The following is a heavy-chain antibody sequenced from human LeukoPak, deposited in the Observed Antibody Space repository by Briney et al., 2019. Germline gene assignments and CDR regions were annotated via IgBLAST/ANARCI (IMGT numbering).Heavy chain of an antibody. CDR3: ARVRGITMVRGVINPYYFDY. J-gene: IGHJ4*02. CDR2: IYSGGST. V-gene: IGHV3-53*01. CDR1: GFTVSSNY. Sequence: RGSLRLSCAASGFTVSSNYMSWVRQAPGKGLEWVSVIYSGGSTYYADSVKGRFTISRDNSKNTLYLQMNSLRAEDTAVYYCARVRGITMVRGVINPYYFDYWGQGTLVTVSS. D-gene: IGHD3-10*01.